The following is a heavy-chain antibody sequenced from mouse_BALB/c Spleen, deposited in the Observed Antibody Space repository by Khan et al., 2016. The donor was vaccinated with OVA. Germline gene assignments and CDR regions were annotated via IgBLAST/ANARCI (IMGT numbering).Heavy chain of an antibody. CDR1: GYTFTDFT. CDR2: ISTYYGDV. V-gene: IGHV1S137*01. J-gene: IGHJ3*01. Sequence: VQLQESGAELVRPGVSVKISCKGSGYTFTDFTIHWVKQSHALSLEWIGVISTYYGDVTYNQKFKGKATMTVDKSSSTTYMELARLTSEDSAIYDGTRREGGSRFAYWGQGTLVTVSA. CDR3: TRREGGSRFAY.